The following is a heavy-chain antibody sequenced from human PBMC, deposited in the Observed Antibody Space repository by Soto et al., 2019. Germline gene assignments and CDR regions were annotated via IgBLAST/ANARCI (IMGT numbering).Heavy chain of an antibody. CDR1: GFSFSHYE. D-gene: IGHD4-17*01. CDR3: ARETTHDAIDI. V-gene: IGHV3-48*03. CDR2: IRSNDESI. J-gene: IGHJ3*02. Sequence: GGSLSLSCAASGFSFSHYEMNWVRQAPGKGLEWVSNIRSNDESIYYADSVKGRFSMSRDNARNLVYLQMNSLRADDTAVYFCARETTHDAIDIWGQGTMVTV.